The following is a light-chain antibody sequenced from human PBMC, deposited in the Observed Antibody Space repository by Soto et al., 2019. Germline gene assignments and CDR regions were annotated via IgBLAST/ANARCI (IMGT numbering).Light chain of an antibody. Sequence: DIQMTQSPSSLSASVGDRVTITCRASQIINTWLAWYQQKPGKAPKLVIYRASNLVNGVPSRFSGSGSGTEFTLTISTLQPDDFSIYYCQQYYTYSRTFGPGTNVDL. V-gene: IGKV1-5*03. CDR3: QQYYTYSRT. CDR2: RAS. CDR1: QIINTW. J-gene: IGKJ3*01.